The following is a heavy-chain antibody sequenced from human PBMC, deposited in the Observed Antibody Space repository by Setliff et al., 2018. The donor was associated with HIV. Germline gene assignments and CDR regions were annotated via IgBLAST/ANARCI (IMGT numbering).Heavy chain of an antibody. CDR1: GFTFTSYW. Sequence: PGGSLRLSCATSGFTFTSYWINWVRQAPGKGLEWVAYLNTDGSGMYYADSVKGRFTISRDNARSLVFLQMNSLRAEDTGIYYCARSHYYYYYMDVWGKGTTVTVSS. J-gene: IGHJ6*03. V-gene: IGHV3-7*01. CDR3: ARSHYYYYYMDV. CDR2: LNTDGSGM.